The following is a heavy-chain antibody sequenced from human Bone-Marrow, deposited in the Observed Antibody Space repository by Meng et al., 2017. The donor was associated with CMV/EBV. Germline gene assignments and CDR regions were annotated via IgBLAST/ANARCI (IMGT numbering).Heavy chain of an antibody. CDR1: GFTFSSYA. V-gene: IGHV3-30*04. CDR3: ARIVRALDSYNCIDP. Sequence: GESLKISCAASGFTFSSYAMHWVRQAPGKGLEWVAVISYDGSKEYHADSVKGRFTISRDNAKYRLYLQMNSLRIEDTAVYYCARIVRALDSYNCIDPRGQGALVTVPS. D-gene: IGHD3-22*01. CDR2: ISYDGSKE. J-gene: IGHJ5*02.